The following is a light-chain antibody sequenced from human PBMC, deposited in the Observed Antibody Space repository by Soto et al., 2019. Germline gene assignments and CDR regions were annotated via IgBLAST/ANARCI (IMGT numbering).Light chain of an antibody. J-gene: IGKJ1*01. CDR1: QSISNH. CDR3: QQSYSSPPT. CDR2: AAS. V-gene: IGKV1-39*01. Sequence: DIQMTQSPSSLSASVGDRVIITCRASQSISNHLNWYQQKPGKAPKLLIFAASSLQSGVPSRFSDSRSGPDFTLTISSLQPEDFATYYCQQSYSSPPTFGQGTKVDIK.